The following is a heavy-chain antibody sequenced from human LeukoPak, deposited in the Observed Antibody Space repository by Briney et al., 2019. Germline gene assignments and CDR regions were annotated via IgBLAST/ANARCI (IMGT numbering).Heavy chain of an antibody. J-gene: IGHJ4*02. CDR1: GGSISSSNW. V-gene: IGHV4-4*02. Sequence: SGTLSLTCAVSGGSISSSNWWSWVRQPPGKGLEWIGEIYHSGSTNYNPSLKSRVTISVDKSKNQFSLKLSSVTAADTAVYYCARVGYYGSSGYYFDYWGQGTLVTVSS. D-gene: IGHD3-22*01. CDR3: ARVGYYGSSGYYFDY. CDR2: IYHSGST.